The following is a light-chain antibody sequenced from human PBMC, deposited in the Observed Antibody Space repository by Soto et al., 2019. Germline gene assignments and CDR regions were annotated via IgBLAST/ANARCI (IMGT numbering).Light chain of an antibody. CDR3: SSYAGSSNV. J-gene: IGLJ1*01. V-gene: IGLV2-8*01. CDR1: SSDVGDYNY. Sequence: QSALTQPPYASGSPGQSVAISCTGTSSDVGDYNYVSWYQQHPGKAPKLMIYEVNKRPSGVPDRFSGSKSGNTASLTVSGLQAEDEADYYCSSYAGSSNVFGTGTKLTVL. CDR2: EVN.